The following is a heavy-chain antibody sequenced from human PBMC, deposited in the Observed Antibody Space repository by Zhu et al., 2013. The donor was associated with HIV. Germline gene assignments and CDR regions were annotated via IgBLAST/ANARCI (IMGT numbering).Heavy chain of an antibody. D-gene: IGHD3-22*01. V-gene: IGHV1-69*01. Sequence: QVQLVQSGAEVKKPGSSVKVSCKASGGTFSSYAISWVRQAPGQGLEWMGGIIPIFGTANYAQKFQGRVTITADESTSTAYMELSSLRSEDTAVYYCARVSMGYYDSSGYYLGVFDYWGQGTLVTVSS. CDR3: ARVSMGYYDSSGYYLGVFDY. CDR1: GGTFSSYA. J-gene: IGHJ4*02. CDR2: IIPIFGTA.